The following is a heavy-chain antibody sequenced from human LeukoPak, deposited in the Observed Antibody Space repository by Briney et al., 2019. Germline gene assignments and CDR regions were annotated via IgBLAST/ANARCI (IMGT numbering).Heavy chain of an antibody. J-gene: IGHJ4*02. CDR3: ASLVGAKGHIVY. CDR2: IYYSGST. Sequence: GSLRLSCAASGFSFTTYWMSWVRQPPGKGLEWIGSIYYSGSTYYNPSLKSRVTISVDTSKNQFSLKLSSVTAADTAVYYCASLVGAKGHIVYWGQGTLVTVSS. D-gene: IGHD1-26*01. CDR1: GFSFTTYW. V-gene: IGHV4-39*07.